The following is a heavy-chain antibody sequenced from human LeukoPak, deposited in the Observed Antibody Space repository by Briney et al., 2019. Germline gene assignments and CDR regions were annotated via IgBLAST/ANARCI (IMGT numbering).Heavy chain of an antibody. CDR2: ISSGGHI. CDR3: ARDHDGGKYYYESSGYSH. Sequence: GGSLRLSCAASGFTFSSYGLNWVRQAPGKGLEWVSTISSGGHIYYEDSVKGRFTISRDNAKNSLYLQMNSLRAEDTAVYYCARDHDGGKYYYESSGYSHWGQGILVTVSS. V-gene: IGHV3-21*01. J-gene: IGHJ4*02. CDR1: GFTFSSYG. D-gene: IGHD3-22*01.